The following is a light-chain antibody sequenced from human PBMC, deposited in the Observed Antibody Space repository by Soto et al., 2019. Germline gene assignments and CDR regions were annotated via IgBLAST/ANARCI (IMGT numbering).Light chain of an antibody. Sequence: QSALTQPASVSGSPGQSITISCSGTTSEVGIYNLVSWYQQHPGKAPKLVIYEVDKRPSGVSNRFSGSRSGNTASLTISGLQSEDEADYYGSSYAGSRWVFGGGTKRTVL. CDR1: TSEVGIYNL. V-gene: IGLV2-23*02. J-gene: IGLJ3*02. CDR3: SSYAGSRWV. CDR2: EVD.